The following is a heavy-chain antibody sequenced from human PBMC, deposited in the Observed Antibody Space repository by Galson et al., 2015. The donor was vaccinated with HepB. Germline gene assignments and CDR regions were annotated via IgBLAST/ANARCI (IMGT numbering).Heavy chain of an antibody. D-gene: IGHD1-1*01. CDR2: ISAYNGNT. CDR1: GYTFTSYG. CDR3: ARDLWGVRLDRQVWFDP. V-gene: IGHV1-18*01. J-gene: IGHJ5*02. Sequence: SVKVSCKASGYTFTSYGISWVRQAPGQGLEWMGWISAYNGNTNYAQKLQGRVTMTTDTSTSTAYMELRSLRSDDTAVYYCARDLWGVRLDRQVWFDPWGQGTLVTVSS.